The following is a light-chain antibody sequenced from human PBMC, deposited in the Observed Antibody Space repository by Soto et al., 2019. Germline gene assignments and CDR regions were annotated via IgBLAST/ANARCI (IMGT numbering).Light chain of an antibody. V-gene: IGLV2-8*01. CDR3: KSYAGSNTYV. CDR1: SSDVGSYKY. CDR2: EVD. J-gene: IGLJ1*01. Sequence: QSALTQPPSASGSPGQSVTISCTGTSSDVGSYKYVSWYQQHPGKAPKLMIYEVDKRPSGVPDRFSGSKSGNTASLTVSGLQAADEADYFCKSYAGSNTYVFGSGTKLTVL.